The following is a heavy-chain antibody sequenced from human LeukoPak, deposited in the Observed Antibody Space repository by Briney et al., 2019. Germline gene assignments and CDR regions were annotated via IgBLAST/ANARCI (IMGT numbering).Heavy chain of an antibody. Sequence: GGSLRLSCAASGFTFSSYSMNWVRQAPGKGLEWVSSISSSSSYIYYADSVKGRFTISRDNAKNSLYLQMNSLRAEDTAVYYCARGVGYYDSSALLNWGQGTLVTVSS. J-gene: IGHJ4*02. V-gene: IGHV3-21*01. CDR2: ISSSSSYI. CDR1: GFTFSSYS. D-gene: IGHD3-22*01. CDR3: ARGVGYYDSSALLN.